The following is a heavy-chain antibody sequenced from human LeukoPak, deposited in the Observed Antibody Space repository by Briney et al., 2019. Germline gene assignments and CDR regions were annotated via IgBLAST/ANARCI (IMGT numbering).Heavy chain of an antibody. Sequence: PGRCLSLSRAPSGVTPSRYGMQCGRGAPGRGLEWGAVIWYAGSNKYYADSVEGRFTISRDNSKHPLYLQMESLKAEDTAVYYCARDRVAYGDYVLRLYYYYYVMDVWGRATKLSVPS. V-gene: IGHV3-33*01. CDR2: IWYAGSNK. D-gene: IGHD4-17*01. J-gene: IGHJ6*04. CDR3: ARDRVAYGDYVLRLYYYYYVMDV. CDR1: GVTPSRYG.